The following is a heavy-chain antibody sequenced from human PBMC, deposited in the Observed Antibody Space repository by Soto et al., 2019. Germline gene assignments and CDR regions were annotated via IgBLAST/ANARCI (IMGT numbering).Heavy chain of an antibody. CDR3: AKGIRWGYSGSYRGWDAFDI. CDR1: VFTFISYA. V-gene: IGHV3-23*01. D-gene: IGHD1-26*01. CDR2: ISGSGGST. J-gene: IGHJ3*02. Sequence: PGWSLRLSCASSVFTFISYAMSWVRQAPGKGLEWVSAISGSGGSTYYADSVKGRFTISRDNSKNTLYLQMNSLRAEDTAVYYCAKGIRWGYSGSYRGWDAFDIWGQGTMVTVSS.